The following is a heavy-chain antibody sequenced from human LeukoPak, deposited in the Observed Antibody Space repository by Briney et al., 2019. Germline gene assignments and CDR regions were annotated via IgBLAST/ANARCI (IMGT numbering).Heavy chain of an antibody. J-gene: IGHJ1*01. D-gene: IGHD4-23*01. CDR3: ARSYGGNSQNQYFQH. CDR2: IIPIFGTA. V-gene: IGHV1-69*01. Sequence: SVKVSCKASGGTFSSYAISWVRQAPGQGLEWMGGIIPIFGTANYAQKFQGRVTITADESTSTAYMELSSLRSEDTAVYYCARSYGGNSQNQYFQHWGQGTLVTVSS. CDR1: GGTFSSYA.